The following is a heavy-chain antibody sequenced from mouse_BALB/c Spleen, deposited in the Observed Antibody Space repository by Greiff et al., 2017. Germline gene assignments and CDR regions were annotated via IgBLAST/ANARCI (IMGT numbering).Heavy chain of an antibody. V-gene: IGHV5-12-1*01. CDR3: ARHERGFAY. Sequence: EVKVEESGGGLVKPGGSLKLSCAASGFAFSSYDMSWVRQTPEKRLEWVAYISSGGGSTYYPDTVKGRFTISRDNAKNTLYLQMSSLKSEDTAMYYCARHERGFAYWGQGTLVTVSA. CDR1: GFAFSSYD. CDR2: ISSGGGST. J-gene: IGHJ3*01.